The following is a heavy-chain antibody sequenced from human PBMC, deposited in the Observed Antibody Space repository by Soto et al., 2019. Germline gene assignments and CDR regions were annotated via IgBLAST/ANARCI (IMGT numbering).Heavy chain of an antibody. CDR2: INPSGGST. CDR1: GYTFTSYY. CDR3: ARPTTQNYYDSSGSDGSFDY. Sequence: AAVKVSCKASGYTFTSYYIHWVRQAPGQGPEWMGRINPSGGSTSYAQKFQGSVTMTRDTSTSTAYMELSSMSSEATAVSYCARPTTQNYYDSSGSDGSFDYWGQGTLVPVSS. J-gene: IGHJ4*02. V-gene: IGHV1-46*01. D-gene: IGHD3-22*01.